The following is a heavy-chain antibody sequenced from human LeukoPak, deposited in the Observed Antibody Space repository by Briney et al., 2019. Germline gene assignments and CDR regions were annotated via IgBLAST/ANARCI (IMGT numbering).Heavy chain of an antibody. D-gene: IGHD3-3*01. CDR2: ISGSGGST. Sequence: GGSLRLSCAASGFTFSSYAMSWVRQAPGKGLEWVSAISGSGGSTYYADSVKGRFTISRDNSKNTLYLQMNSLRAEDTAVYYCTKPLRFLEWLPDAFDIWGQGTMVTVSS. CDR1: GFTFSSYA. J-gene: IGHJ3*02. CDR3: TKPLRFLEWLPDAFDI. V-gene: IGHV3-23*01.